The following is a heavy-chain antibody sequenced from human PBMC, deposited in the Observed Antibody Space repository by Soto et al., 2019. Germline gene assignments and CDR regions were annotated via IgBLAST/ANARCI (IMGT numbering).Heavy chain of an antibody. D-gene: IGHD5-12*01. CDR1: GGSISSGDYY. CDR3: AGGGDSGYESYYYYGMDV. Sequence: SETLALTCTVSGGSISSGDYYWSWIRQPPGKGLEWIGYIYYSGSTYYNPSLKGRVTISVDTSKNQFSLKLRSVTAADTAVYYCAGGGDSGYESYYYYGMDVWGQGATVTVSS. V-gene: IGHV4-30-4*01. J-gene: IGHJ6*02. CDR2: IYYSGST.